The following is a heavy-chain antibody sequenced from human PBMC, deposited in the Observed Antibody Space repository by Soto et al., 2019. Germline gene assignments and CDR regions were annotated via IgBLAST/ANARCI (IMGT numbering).Heavy chain of an antibody. CDR2: INHSVST. Sequence: SETRSLTCAVYGGSFSGYYWSWIRQPPGKGLEWIGEINHSVSTNYNPSLKSRVTISVDTSKNQFSLKLSSVTAADTAVYYCARAMLRGAQAGYLGNGNIVTVSA. V-gene: IGHV4-34*01. CDR1: GGSFSGYY. CDR3: ARAMLRGAQAGY. J-gene: IGHJ4*01. D-gene: IGHD3-10*01.